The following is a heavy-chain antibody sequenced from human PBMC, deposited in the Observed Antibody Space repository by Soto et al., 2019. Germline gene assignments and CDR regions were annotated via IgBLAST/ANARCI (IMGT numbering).Heavy chain of an antibody. J-gene: IGHJ4*01. CDR1: GYSFTSYD. CDR2: MNPNSGNT. CDR3: AGEKVGTTGIDF. D-gene: IGHD1-26*01. Sequence: VQLVQSGAEVKKPGASVKVSCKASGYSFTSYDINWVRQATGQGLEWMGWMNPNSGNTGYAQKFQGRVTKTRDYSITTAYMELTSLRDDDSAVYYCAGEKVGTTGIDFWGHGTLVTVSS. V-gene: IGHV1-8*01.